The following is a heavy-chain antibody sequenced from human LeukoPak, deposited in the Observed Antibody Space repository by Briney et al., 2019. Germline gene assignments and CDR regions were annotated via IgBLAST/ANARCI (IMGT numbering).Heavy chain of an antibody. CDR2: IFSGGST. CDR3: ARGGESSGYDYADY. V-gene: IGHV3-66*01. Sequence: GGSLRLSCAVSGLTVSSNYMSWVRQAPGKGLEWVSVIFSGGSTYYADSVKGRFTISRDDSKNTVYLQMNSLRAEATSVYFCARGGESSGYDYADYWGQGTLVTVSS. J-gene: IGHJ4*02. D-gene: IGHD3-22*01. CDR1: GLTVSSNY.